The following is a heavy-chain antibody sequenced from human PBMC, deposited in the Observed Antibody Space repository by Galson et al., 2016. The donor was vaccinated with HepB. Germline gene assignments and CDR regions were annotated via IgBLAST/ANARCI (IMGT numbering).Heavy chain of an antibody. D-gene: IGHD3-9*01. V-gene: IGHV1-3*01. CDR3: AGDHGLRYFDWLFSYYGMDV. CDR1: EYNFNTYG. Sequence: SVKVSCKASEYNFNTYGMHWVRQAPGQRLEWMGWINGGNGKTKYSQKLQGRVTITKDTSASTAYMELSSLRSADTAVYYCAGDHGLRYFDWLFSYYGMDVWGQGTTVTVSS. J-gene: IGHJ6*02. CDR2: INGGNGKT.